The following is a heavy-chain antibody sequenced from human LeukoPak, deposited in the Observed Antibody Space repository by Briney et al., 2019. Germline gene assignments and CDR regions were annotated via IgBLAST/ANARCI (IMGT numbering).Heavy chain of an antibody. Sequence: GGSLRLSCAASGFTFSGFSMNWVRLAPGKGLELVSYISSSTDPTYYADSVKGRFTISRDNAKSSLYLQMNSLRAEDTAVYYCARAVSNYYFWYFDLWGRGTLVTVSS. CDR2: ISSSTDPT. V-gene: IGHV3-48*01. CDR3: ARAVSNYYFWYFDL. CDR1: GFTFSGFS. J-gene: IGHJ2*01. D-gene: IGHD4-11*01.